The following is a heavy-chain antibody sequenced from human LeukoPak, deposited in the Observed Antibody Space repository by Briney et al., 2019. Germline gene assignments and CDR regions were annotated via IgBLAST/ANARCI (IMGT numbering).Heavy chain of an antibody. CDR3: ARVLGHKYVWDAFDI. D-gene: IGHD7-27*01. CDR1: GGSFNNYY. J-gene: IGHJ3*02. Sequence: TSETLSLTCAVYGGSFNNYYWSWIRQPPGKGLEWIGYIYRTGSTNYNPSLKSRLTISVDTSKNQFSLKLRSVTAADTAVYYCARVLGHKYVWDAFDIWGQGTMVTVSS. V-gene: IGHV4-34*01. CDR2: IYRTGST.